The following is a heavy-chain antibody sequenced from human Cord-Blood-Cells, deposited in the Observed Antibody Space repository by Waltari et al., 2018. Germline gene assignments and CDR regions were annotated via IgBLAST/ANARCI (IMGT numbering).Heavy chain of an antibody. CDR1: GGSFSGYY. CDR3: ARTMGYDDSSGYDY. J-gene: IGHJ4*02. Sequence: QVQLQQWGAGLLKPSETLSLTCAVYGGSFSGYYWSRLRQPPGKGLEGIGELMHSGSTNYNPSLKSRVTISVEPSTNQVSLKVSSVTAADTAVYYCARTMGYDDSSGYDYWGQGTLVTVAS. D-gene: IGHD3-22*01. V-gene: IGHV4-34*12. CDR2: LMHSGST.